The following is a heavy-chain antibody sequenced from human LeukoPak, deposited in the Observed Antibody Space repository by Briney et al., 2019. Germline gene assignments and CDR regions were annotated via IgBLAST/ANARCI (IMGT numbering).Heavy chain of an antibody. CDR1: GFTFSNYW. CDR3: ARDKKSGESSEIDY. V-gene: IGHV3-74*03. D-gene: IGHD3-10*01. Sequence: PGGSLRLSCAASGFTFSNYWVHWVRQAPGKGLVWVSRINRHGSTTKYADSVKGRFTVSRDNAKNTLNLQMNSLRAEDTAVYYCARDKKSGESSEIDYWGQGTLVTVSS. J-gene: IGHJ4*02. CDR2: INRHGSTT.